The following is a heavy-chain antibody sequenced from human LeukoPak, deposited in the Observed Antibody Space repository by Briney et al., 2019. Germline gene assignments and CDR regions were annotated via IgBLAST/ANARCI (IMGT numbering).Heavy chain of an antibody. CDR2: ISGSGGST. J-gene: IGHJ4*02. CDR3: AKSGDSSGWYRYYFDY. Sequence: GGSLRLSCAASGFTFSSYAMSWVRQAPGKGLEWVSAISGSGGSTYYADSVKGRFTISRDNSKNTLYLQMNSLRAEDTAVYYCAKSGDSSGWYRYYFDYWGQGTLVTVSS. D-gene: IGHD6-19*01. V-gene: IGHV3-23*01. CDR1: GFTFSSYA.